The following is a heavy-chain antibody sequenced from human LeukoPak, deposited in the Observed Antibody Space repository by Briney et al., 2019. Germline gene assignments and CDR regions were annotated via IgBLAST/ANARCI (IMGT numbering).Heavy chain of an antibody. CDR2: INHSGST. J-gene: IGHJ3*02. CDR1: GGTFSGYY. CDR3: ARGLYYYDSSGYYFDACDI. V-gene: IGHV4-34*01. Sequence: PSETLSLTCAVYGGTFSGYYWSGIRQPPGKGLEWIGEINHSGSTNYNPSLQSRVTISVDTSKNQFSLKLSSVTAADTAVYYCARGLYYYDSSGYYFDACDIWGQGTMVTVSS. D-gene: IGHD3-22*01.